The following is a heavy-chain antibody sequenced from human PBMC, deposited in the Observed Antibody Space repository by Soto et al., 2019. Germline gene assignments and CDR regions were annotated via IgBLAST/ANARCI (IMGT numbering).Heavy chain of an antibody. D-gene: IGHD6-25*01. V-gene: IGHV3-33*01. CDR2: IWYDGSNK. J-gene: IGHJ6*02. CDR1: GFTFSSYG. Sequence: GGSLRLSCAASGFTFSSYGMHWVRQAPGKGLEWVAVIWYDGSNKYYADSVKGRFTISRDNSKNTLYLQMNSLRAEDTAVYYCARAFSGGYNSPYNYYYYGMDVWGQGTTVTVSS. CDR3: ARAFSGGYNSPYNYYYYGMDV.